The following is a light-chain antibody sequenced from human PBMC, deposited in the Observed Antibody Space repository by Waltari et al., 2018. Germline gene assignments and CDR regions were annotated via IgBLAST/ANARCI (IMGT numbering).Light chain of an antibody. CDR1: RDIGLF. J-gene: IGKJ2*01. Sequence: IQFTQSPSFLPASVRDRVTVTCRASRDIGLFLVWYQQMPGRAPKVLFHAASSLETGVPSRFSGSGSGTEFTLTISSLQPEDFATYYCQQLNSFPYTFGQGTKLEIK. V-gene: IGKV1-9*01. CDR3: QQLNSFPYT. CDR2: AAS.